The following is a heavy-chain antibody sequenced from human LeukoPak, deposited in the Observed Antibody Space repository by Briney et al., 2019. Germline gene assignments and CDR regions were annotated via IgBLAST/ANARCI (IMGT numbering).Heavy chain of an antibody. D-gene: IGHD6-13*01. Sequence: SETLSLTCTVSGHSISSYYWSWIRQPAGMGLEWIGRIDTSGNTNYKPSLKSRVTMSVDTSKKQFSLKLSSVTAADTAVYYWARVSSSWYQDWYFDLWGRGTLVTVSS. V-gene: IGHV4-4*07. J-gene: IGHJ2*01. CDR2: IDTSGNT. CDR3: ARVSSSWYQDWYFDL. CDR1: GHSISSYY.